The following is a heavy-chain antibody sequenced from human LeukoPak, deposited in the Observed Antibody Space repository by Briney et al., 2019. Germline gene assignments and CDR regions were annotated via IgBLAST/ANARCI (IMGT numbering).Heavy chain of an antibody. CDR1: GGSISSGGYY. CDR3: ARGSAVVSAFDY. V-gene: IGHV4-61*02. J-gene: IGHJ4*02. D-gene: IGHD3-22*01. Sequence: PSETLSLTCTVSGGSISSGGYYWTWIRQPAGKGLEWIGRIYTSGSTNYNPSLRSRVTMSVDTSKNQFSLKLSSVTAADTAVYYCARGSAVVSAFDYWGQGTLVTVSS. CDR2: IYTSGST.